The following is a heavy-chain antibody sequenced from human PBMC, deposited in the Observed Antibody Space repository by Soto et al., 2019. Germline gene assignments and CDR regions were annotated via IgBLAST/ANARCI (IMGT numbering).Heavy chain of an antibody. V-gene: IGHV4-39*01. CDR2: LSYSGST. CDR1: GGSTSSSSYY. CDR3: ARSYIVVVPAESAHNWFDP. D-gene: IGHD2-2*01. Sequence: PSETLSLTCTVSGGSTSSSSYYWGWVRQPPGKGLEWIATLSYSGSTYYNPSLKSRVTVSVDTSKNQFSLKLSSVTAADTAVYYCARSYIVVVPAESAHNWFDPWGQGTLVTVSS. J-gene: IGHJ5*02.